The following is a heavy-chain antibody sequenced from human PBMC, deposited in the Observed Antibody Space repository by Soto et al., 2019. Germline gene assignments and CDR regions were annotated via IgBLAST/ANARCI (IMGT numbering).Heavy chain of an antibody. CDR3: AREAFRATNGVVDV. V-gene: IGHV4-31*03. CDR2: IYYTGNT. CDR1: GGSISSDGYY. D-gene: IGHD2-8*01. J-gene: IGHJ4*02. Sequence: SETLSLTCTVSGGSISSDGYYWSWIRQHPGKALEWIGYIYYTGNTYYNPSLKSRVTISIDTSNNQFSLKLSSVTAADTAVYYCAREAFRATNGVVDVWGQGTLVTVSS.